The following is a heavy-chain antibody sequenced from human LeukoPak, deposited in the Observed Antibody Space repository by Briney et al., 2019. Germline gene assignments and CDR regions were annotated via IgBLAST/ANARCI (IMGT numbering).Heavy chain of an antibody. CDR3: ARASFIGRLPDY. J-gene: IGHJ4*02. CDR2: INPNSGGT. Sequence: AASVKVSCKASGYTFTGYYMHWVRQAPGQGLEWMGWINPNSGGTNYTQKFQGRVTMTRDTSISTAYMELGRLRSDDTAVYYCARASFIGRLPDYWGQGTLVTVSS. D-gene: IGHD2-2*01. CDR1: GYTFTGYY. V-gene: IGHV1-2*02.